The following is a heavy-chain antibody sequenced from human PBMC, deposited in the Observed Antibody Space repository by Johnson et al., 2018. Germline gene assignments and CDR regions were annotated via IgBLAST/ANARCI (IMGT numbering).Heavy chain of an antibody. Sequence: VQLVESGGGVVQPGRSLRLSCAASGFTFSSYAMHWVRQAPGKGLEWVAVISYDGSNKYYADSVKGRFTFSRDNAKNSPYLQMNSLRDDDTAVYYCARGGTSGYYSDYYFDYWGQGTLVTVSS. CDR2: ISYDGSNK. J-gene: IGHJ4*02. CDR3: ARGGTSGYYSDYYFDY. CDR1: GFTFSSYA. V-gene: IGHV3-30-3*01. D-gene: IGHD5-12*01.